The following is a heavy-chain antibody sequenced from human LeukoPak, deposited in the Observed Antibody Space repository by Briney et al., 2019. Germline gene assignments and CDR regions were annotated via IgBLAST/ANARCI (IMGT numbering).Heavy chain of an antibody. Sequence: SQTLSLTCAVSGDSVSSNSATWNWIRQSPSRGLEWLGRTYYRSKWYTDYAVSVKSRITINPDTSKNQFSLQLNSVTPEDTAVYDCARVRDYGGNVFDYWGQGTLVTVSS. CDR2: TYYRSKWYT. J-gene: IGHJ4*02. CDR1: GDSVSSNSAT. V-gene: IGHV6-1*01. D-gene: IGHD4-23*01. CDR3: ARVRDYGGNVFDY.